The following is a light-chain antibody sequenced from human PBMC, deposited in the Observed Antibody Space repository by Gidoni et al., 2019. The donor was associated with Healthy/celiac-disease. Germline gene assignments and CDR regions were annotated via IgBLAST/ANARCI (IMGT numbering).Light chain of an antibody. V-gene: IGKV3-11*01. Sequence: EIVLTQSPATLSLSPGERATLSCRASQSVSSYLAWYQQKPGHAPRLLIYDASNRANGIPARFSGSGSGTDFTLIISSLEPEDFAVYYCQQRSNWPGLTFGGGTKVEIK. CDR1: QSVSSY. CDR2: DAS. J-gene: IGKJ4*01. CDR3: QQRSNWPGLT.